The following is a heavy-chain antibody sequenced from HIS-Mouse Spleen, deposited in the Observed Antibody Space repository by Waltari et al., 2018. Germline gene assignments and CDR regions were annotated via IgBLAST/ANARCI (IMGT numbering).Heavy chain of an antibody. Sequence: EVQLVESGGGLVQPGGSLRLSCAASGFTFSSYWMHWVRQAPGKGLVWVSGINSDGSSTSYADSVKGRFTISRDNAKNTLYLQMNSLRAEDTAVYYCARVPVRGATNAFDIWGQGTMVTVSS. CDR1: GFTFSSYW. CDR2: INSDGSST. D-gene: IGHD1-26*01. CDR3: ARVPVRGATNAFDI. V-gene: IGHV3-74*01. J-gene: IGHJ3*02.